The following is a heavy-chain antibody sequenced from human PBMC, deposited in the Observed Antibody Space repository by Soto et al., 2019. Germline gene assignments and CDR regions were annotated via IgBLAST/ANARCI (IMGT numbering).Heavy chain of an antibody. V-gene: IGHV3-7*05. Sequence: VQLVESGGDLVQPGGFLRLSCAASGLSFNFYWMSWVRQAPGKGLEWVANIRPDGGEQHYVDSVKGRFIFSRDNAQSSVSLQMNNLRVDDTAVYYCATSRAYSYEYWGQGTLVTVSS. CDR1: GLSFNFYW. J-gene: IGHJ4*02. CDR2: IRPDGGEQ. CDR3: ATSRAYSYEY. D-gene: IGHD5-18*01.